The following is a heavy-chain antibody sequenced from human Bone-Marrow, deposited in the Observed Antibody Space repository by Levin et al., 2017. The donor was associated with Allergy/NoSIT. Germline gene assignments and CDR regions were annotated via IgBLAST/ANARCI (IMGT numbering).Heavy chain of an antibody. CDR3: ARPYYYGSGSLVDY. Sequence: SQTLSLTCTVSGGSIRSSSYYWGWIRQPPGKGLEWIGSIYYSGSTYYNPSLKSRVTISVDTSKNQFSLKLSSVTAADTAVYYCARPYYYGSGSLVDYWGQGTLVTVSS. CDR2: IYYSGST. CDR1: GGSIRSSSYY. J-gene: IGHJ4*02. D-gene: IGHD3-10*01. V-gene: IGHV4-39*01.